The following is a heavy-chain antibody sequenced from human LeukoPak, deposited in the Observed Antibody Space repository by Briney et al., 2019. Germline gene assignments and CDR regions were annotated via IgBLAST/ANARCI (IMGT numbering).Heavy chain of an antibody. CDR1: GGSFSGYY. CDR2: INHSGST. CDR3: AGQWELRYYGMDV. D-gene: IGHD1-26*01. Sequence: SGTLSLTCAVYGGSFSGYYWSWIRQPPGKGLEWIGEINHSGSTNYNPSLKSRVTISVDTSKNQFSLKLSSVTAADTAVYYCAGQWELRYYGMDVWGQGTTVTVSS. V-gene: IGHV4-34*01. J-gene: IGHJ6*02.